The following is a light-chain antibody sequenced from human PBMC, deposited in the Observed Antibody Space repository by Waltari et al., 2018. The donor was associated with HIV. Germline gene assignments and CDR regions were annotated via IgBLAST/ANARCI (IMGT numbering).Light chain of an antibody. J-gene: IGLJ3*02. CDR3: LLYYGGAWV. CDR1: AGAVTRRNY. V-gene: IGLV7-43*01. Sequence: QTVVTQEPSLTVSPGGTVPLTCPLTAGAVTRRNYPTWFQQTPGQAPRALIYSTSSRQSWTPARFSASLLGGKAALTLSGVQPEDEAEYYCLLYYGGAWVFGGGTKLTVL. CDR2: STS.